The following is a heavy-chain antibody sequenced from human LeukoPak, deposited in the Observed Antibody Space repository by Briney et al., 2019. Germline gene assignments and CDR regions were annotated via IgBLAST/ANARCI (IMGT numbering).Heavy chain of an antibody. CDR2: IYARGST. CDR1: GGSISSGSYY. J-gene: IGHJ6*03. CDR3: ARVDYYYMDV. Sequence: SETLSLTCPVSGGSISSGSYYGSWIRQPAGKGLEWIGRIYARGSTNYNPSLKSRVTISVDTSNNQFSLKLSSVTAADTAVYYCARVDYYYMDVWGKGTTVTVSS. V-gene: IGHV4-61*02.